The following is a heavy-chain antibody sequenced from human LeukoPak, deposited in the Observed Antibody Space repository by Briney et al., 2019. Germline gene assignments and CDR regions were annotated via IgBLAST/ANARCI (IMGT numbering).Heavy chain of an antibody. CDR3: ARGGGITIFGVVINPYYYYGMDV. D-gene: IGHD3-3*01. Sequence: PSETLSLTCAVYGVSFSGYYWSWIRQPPGKGLEWIGEINHSGSTNYNPSLKSRVTISVDTSKNQFSLKLSSVTAADTAVYYCARGGGITIFGVVINPYYYYGMDVWGQGTTVTVSS. J-gene: IGHJ6*02. CDR1: GVSFSGYY. CDR2: INHSGST. V-gene: IGHV4-34*01.